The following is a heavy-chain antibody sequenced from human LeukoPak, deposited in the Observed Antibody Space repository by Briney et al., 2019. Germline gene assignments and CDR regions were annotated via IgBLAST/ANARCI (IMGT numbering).Heavy chain of an antibody. CDR3: ARGRIQLWLRPAQFDY. J-gene: IGHJ4*02. D-gene: IGHD5-18*01. CDR2: INHSGST. Sequence: SETLSLTCAVYGGSFSGYYWSWLRQPPGKGLEWVGEINHSGSTNYNPSLKSRLTISVDTSKSQFSLKLSSVTAADTAVYYCARGRIQLWLRPAQFDYWGQGNLGTVSS. CDR1: GGSFSGYY. V-gene: IGHV4-34*01.